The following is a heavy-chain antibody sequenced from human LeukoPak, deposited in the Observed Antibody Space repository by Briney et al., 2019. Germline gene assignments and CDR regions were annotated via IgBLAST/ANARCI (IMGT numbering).Heavy chain of an antibody. CDR3: ARDYDFWSGCRVFRY. CDR2: ISAYNGNT. CDR1: GYTFTSYG. Sequence: ASVKVSCKASGYTFTSYGISWVRQAPGQGLEWMGWISAYNGNTNYAQKLQGRVTMTTDTSTSTAYMELRSLRSDDTAVYYCARDYDFWSGCRVFRYWGQGTLVTVSS. J-gene: IGHJ4*02. D-gene: IGHD3-3*01. V-gene: IGHV1-18*01.